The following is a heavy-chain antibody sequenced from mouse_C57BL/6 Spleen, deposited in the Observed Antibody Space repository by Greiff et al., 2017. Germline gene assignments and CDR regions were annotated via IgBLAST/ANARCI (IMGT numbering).Heavy chain of an antibody. V-gene: IGHV7-4*01. CDR1: GFTFTDYY. CDR3: VKAVYFWDYYYAMDY. CDR2: ISNKANGYTT. Sequence: EVKVVESGGGLVQPGASLRLSCAASGFTFTDYYMSWVRQPPGKAPEWLALISNKANGYTTEYTASVKGRFTISRDNSQNILYLQRNTMRAEDSATYYCVKAVYFWDYYYAMDYWGQGTSVTVSS. J-gene: IGHJ4*01. D-gene: IGHD4-1*01.